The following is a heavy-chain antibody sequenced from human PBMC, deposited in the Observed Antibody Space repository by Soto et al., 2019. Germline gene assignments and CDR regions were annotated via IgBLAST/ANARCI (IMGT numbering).Heavy chain of an antibody. V-gene: IGHV3-23*01. CDR2: ISGSGGST. J-gene: IGHJ5*02. D-gene: IGHD5-18*01. Sequence: LRLSCAASGFTCSSYAMSWVRQAPGKGLEWVSAISGSGGSTYYADSVKGRITISRDNSKNTLYLQLNSLRAEDTAVYYCAKPGGNVDTAMPTGAWFDPWGQGTLVTVSS. CDR1: GFTCSSYA. CDR3: AKPGGNVDTAMPTGAWFDP.